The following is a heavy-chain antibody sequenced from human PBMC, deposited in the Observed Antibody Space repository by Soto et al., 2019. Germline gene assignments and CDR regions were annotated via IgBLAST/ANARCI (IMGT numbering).Heavy chain of an antibody. D-gene: IGHD2-8*01. CDR3: ARGGLGYGTKGVCHPFDF. V-gene: IGHV4-59*01. CDR2: IYYSGST. Sequence: QVQLQESGPGLVMPSEPLSLTCSVSGGSITNRYWSWIRQHPGKGLEWIGYIYYSGSTKYNPFLMSRVTTSVDASKNQFSLKLSYVTAADTALYYCARGGLGYGTKGVCHPFDFWGQGTLVTVSS. CDR1: GGSITNRY. J-gene: IGHJ4*02.